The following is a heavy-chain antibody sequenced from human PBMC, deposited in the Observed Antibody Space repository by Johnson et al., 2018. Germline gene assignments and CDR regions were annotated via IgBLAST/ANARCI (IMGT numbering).Heavy chain of an antibody. J-gene: IGHJ3*02. CDR2: INPSGGST. V-gene: IGHV1-46*01. CDR3: ARVAVAAHYDAFDI. CDR1: GYIFTTYY. Sequence: QVQLVESGAEVKKPGASVKVSCKASGYIFTTYYIHWMRQAPGQGLEWMGIINPSGGSTSYAQKFQGRLTVTRDASTSTGYMGLSSLRSGDTAVYYCARVAVAAHYDAFDIWGQGTMVTVSS. D-gene: IGHD6-19*01.